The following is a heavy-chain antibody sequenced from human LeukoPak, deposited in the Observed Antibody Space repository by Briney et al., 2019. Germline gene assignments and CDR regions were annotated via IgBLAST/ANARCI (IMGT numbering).Heavy chain of an antibody. J-gene: IGHJ3*02. Sequence: GGSLRLSCAASGFTFSSYSMNWVRQAPGKGLEWVANIKQDGSEKYYVDSVKGRFTISRDNAKNSLYLQMNSLRAEDTAVYYCASRTGPLRAFDIWGQGTMVTVSS. CDR3: ASRTGPLRAFDI. V-gene: IGHV3-7*01. D-gene: IGHD1-1*01. CDR1: GFTFSSYS. CDR2: IKQDGSEK.